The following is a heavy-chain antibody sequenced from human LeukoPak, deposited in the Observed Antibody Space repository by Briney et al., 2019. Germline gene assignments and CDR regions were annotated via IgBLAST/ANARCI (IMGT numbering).Heavy chain of an antibody. CDR2: INPSGGST. D-gene: IGHD1-26*01. Sequence: ASVKVSCKASGYTFTSYYMHWVRQAPGQGLEWMGIINPSGGSTSYAQKFQGRVTMTRDMSTSTAYMELSSLRSEDTAVYYCARDLGGSYPSGWGQGTLVTVSS. CDR1: GYTFTSYY. J-gene: IGHJ4*02. V-gene: IGHV1-46*01. CDR3: ARDLGGSYPSG.